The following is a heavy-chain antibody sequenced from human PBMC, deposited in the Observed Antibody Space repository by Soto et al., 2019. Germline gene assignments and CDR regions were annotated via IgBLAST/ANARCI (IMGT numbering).Heavy chain of an antibody. CDR1: GFSLSNAGMG. J-gene: IGHJ6*02. D-gene: IGHD1-26*01. CDR2: IFSNDET. Sequence: SGPTLVNPTETLTLTCTVFGFSLSNAGMGVSWIRQPPGRALEWLAHIFSNDETSYSTSLKRRLTISKDTSKIQVVLTMTNMDPVDTGTYYCARISGAFDYYYGMDVWGQGTTVTVSS. CDR3: ARISGAFDYYYGMDV. V-gene: IGHV2-26*01.